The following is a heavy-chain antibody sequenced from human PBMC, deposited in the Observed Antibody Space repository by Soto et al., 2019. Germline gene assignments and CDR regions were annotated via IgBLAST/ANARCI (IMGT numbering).Heavy chain of an antibody. CDR1: GGSISSGGYY. V-gene: IGHV4-31*03. D-gene: IGHD5-12*01. Sequence: SETLSLACTVSGGSISSGGYYWSWIRQHPGKGLEWIGYIYYSGSTYYNPSLKSRVTISVDTSKNQFSLKLSSVTAADTAVYYCARDLNRSGYDLGYFDYWGQGTLVTVSS. CDR3: ARDLNRSGYDLGYFDY. CDR2: IYYSGST. J-gene: IGHJ4*02.